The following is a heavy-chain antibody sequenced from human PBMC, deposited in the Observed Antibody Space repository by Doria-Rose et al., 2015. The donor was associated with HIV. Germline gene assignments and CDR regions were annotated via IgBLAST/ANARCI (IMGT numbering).Heavy chain of an antibody. V-gene: IGHV4-34*01. CDR3: ARGLLRGGWNDVDYYYGMDV. CDR2: INHSGST. D-gene: IGHD1-1*01. Sequence: QVQLQESGAGLVKPSETLSLTCAVFGGSFSGYYWSWIRQPPGKGLEWIGGINHSGSTNYQTSLKSPVTISLDTSKNLFSLKPSSVTAADTAVYYCARGLLRGGWNDVDYYYGMDVWGQGTTVTVSS. CDR1: GGSFSGYY. J-gene: IGHJ6*02.